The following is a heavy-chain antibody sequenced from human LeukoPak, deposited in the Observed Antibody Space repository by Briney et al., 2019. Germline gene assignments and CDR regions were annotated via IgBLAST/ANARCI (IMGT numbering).Heavy chain of an antibody. CDR1: GYTFTSYD. V-gene: IGHV1-8*01. Sequence: ASVKVSCKAPGYTFTSYDINWVRQATGQGLEWMGWMNPNSGNTGYAQKFQGRVTMTRNTSISTAYMELSSLRSEDTAVYYCARTATTSYYYYYMDVWGKGTTVTVSS. CDR2: MNPNSGNT. J-gene: IGHJ6*03. CDR3: ARTATTSYYYYYMDV. D-gene: IGHD1-26*01.